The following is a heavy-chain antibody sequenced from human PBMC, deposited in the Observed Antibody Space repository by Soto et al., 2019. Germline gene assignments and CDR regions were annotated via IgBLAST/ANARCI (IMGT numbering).Heavy chain of an antibody. Sequence: GGSLRLSCAASGFTFSSYGMHWVRQAPGKGLEWVAVISYDGSNKYYADSVKGRFTISRDNSKNTLYLQMNSLRAEDTAVYYCLGSAGTGAFDIWGQGTMVTVSS. CDR2: ISYDGSNK. CDR1: GFTFSSYG. V-gene: IGHV3-30*03. J-gene: IGHJ3*02. CDR3: LGSAGTGAFDI. D-gene: IGHD3-10*01.